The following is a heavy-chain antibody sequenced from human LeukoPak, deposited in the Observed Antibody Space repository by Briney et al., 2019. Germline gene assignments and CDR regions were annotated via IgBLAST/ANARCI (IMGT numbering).Heavy chain of an antibody. CDR3: AELGITMIGGV. CDR1: GFTFSNYR. Sequence: TGGSLRLSCAASGFTFSNYRMNWVRQAPGKGLEWVSCISSSGSTIYYADSVKGRFTISRDNAKNSLYLQMNSLRAEDTAVYYCAELGITMIGGVWGKGTTVTISS. J-gene: IGHJ6*04. V-gene: IGHV3-48*04. D-gene: IGHD3-10*02. CDR2: ISSSGSTI.